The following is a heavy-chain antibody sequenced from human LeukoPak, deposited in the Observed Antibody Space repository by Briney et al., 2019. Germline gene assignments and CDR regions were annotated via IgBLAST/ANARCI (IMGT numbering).Heavy chain of an antibody. CDR2: MSYDGSKE. CDR3: LVWKHVFDR. CDR1: GFTFNSYG. J-gene: IGHJ5*02. Sequence: GGSLRLSCAASGFTFNSYGMHWVRQAPGKGLEWVAVMSYDGSKEHYADSVKGRFTISRDNSKNTLYLQMNSLRVEDTAVYYCLVWKHVFDRWGQGTLVTVSS. D-gene: IGHD5/OR15-5a*01. V-gene: IGHV3-30*03.